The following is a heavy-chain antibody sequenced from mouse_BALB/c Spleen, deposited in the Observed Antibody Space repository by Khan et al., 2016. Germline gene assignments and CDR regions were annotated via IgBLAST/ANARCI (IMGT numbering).Heavy chain of an antibody. CDR2: ISSGSNTI. CDR3: ARRIVTRDYYAMDY. J-gene: IGHJ4*01. V-gene: IGHV5-17*02. Sequence: EVELVESGGGLVQPGGSRKLSCAASGFNFSSFGMHWVRQAPEKGLEWVADISSGSNTIYYADTVKGRFTITSANPKKTLFLQMTSLRSEDTAMYYCARRIVTRDYYAMDYSGQGTSVTVSS. D-gene: IGHD2-5*01. CDR1: GFNFSSFG.